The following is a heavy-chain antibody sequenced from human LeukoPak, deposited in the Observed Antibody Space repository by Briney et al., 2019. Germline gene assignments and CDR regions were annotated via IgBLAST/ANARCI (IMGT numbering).Heavy chain of an antibody. CDR3: ARNFDMKGFDP. Sequence: GASVKVSCKASGYTFTGYYMNWVRQAPGQGLEWMGWINSGSGFTKYAQKFQGRVTMNRDTSITTVYMDLTRLTSDDTAVYYCARNFDMKGFDPWGQGTLVTVSS. CDR2: INSGSGFT. D-gene: IGHD3-9*01. CDR1: GYTFTGYY. J-gene: IGHJ5*02. V-gene: IGHV1-2*02.